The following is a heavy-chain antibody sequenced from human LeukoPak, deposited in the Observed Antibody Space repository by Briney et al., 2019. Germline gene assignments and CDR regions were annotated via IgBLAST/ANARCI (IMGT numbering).Heavy chain of an antibody. Sequence: HGESLKISCKGSDYSFANYWICCVRQMPGKGLEWMGSIYPLDSDTRYSPSLQSQVTMSFDKSINTAYLHWSSLKASDTAMYYCGRNLGSGTKRQGFDIWGQGTMITVSS. CDR1: DYSFANYW. CDR3: GRNLGSGTKRQGFDI. CDR2: IYPLDSDT. J-gene: IGHJ3*02. V-gene: IGHV5-51*01. D-gene: IGHD3-10*01.